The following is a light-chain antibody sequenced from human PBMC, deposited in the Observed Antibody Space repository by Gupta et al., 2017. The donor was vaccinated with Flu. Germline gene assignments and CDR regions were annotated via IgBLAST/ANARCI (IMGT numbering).Light chain of an antibody. CDR3: QQYGNSPLYS. Sequence: EIVLTQSPGSLSLSPGERATLSCRASQSISSSNLAWYQQKPGQAPRLLVYGASSRATGIPDRFSGSGSGTDFTLIISRREPEDFAVYFCQQYGNSPLYSFGQGTKLEIK. J-gene: IGKJ2*03. CDR2: GAS. CDR1: QSISSSN. V-gene: IGKV3-20*01.